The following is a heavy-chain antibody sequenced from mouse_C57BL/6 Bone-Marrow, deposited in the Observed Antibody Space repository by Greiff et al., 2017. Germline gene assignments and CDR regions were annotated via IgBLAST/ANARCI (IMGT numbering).Heavy chain of an antibody. CDR3: AKDYGYEGGDWFDY. J-gene: IGHJ3*01. CDR2: IDPSDSYT. CDR1: GYTFTSYW. D-gene: IGHD2-2*01. V-gene: IGHV1-69*01. Sequence: QVQLQQPGAELVMPGASVKLSCKASGYTFTSYWMHWVKQRPGQGLEWIGEIDPSDSYTNYNQKFKGKSTLTVDKSSSTAYMQLSSLTSEDSAVYACAKDYGYEGGDWFDYWGQGTLVTVSA.